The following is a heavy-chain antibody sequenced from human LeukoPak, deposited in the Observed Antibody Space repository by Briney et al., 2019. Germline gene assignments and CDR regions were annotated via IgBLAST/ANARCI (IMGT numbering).Heavy chain of an antibody. J-gene: IGHJ4*02. CDR3: ARDRVTSRDIVVAYY. CDR1: GGSISSGGYY. V-gene: IGHV4-31*03. Sequence: SETLSLTCTVSGGSISSGGYYWSWIRQHPGKGLEWIGYIYYSGSTYYNPSLKSRVTISVDTSKNQFSLKLSSVAAADTAVYYCARDRVTSRDIVVAYYWGQGTLVTVS. D-gene: IGHD2-2*01. CDR2: IYYSGST.